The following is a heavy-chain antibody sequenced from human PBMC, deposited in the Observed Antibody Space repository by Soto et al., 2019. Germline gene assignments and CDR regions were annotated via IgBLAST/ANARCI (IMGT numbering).Heavy chain of an antibody. D-gene: IGHD3-10*01. V-gene: IGHV4-34*01. J-gene: IGHJ5*02. Sequence: SETLSLTCAVYGGSFSGYYWSWIRQPPGKGLEWIGEINHSGSTNYNPSLKSRVTISVDTSQNQCSLKLSSVTAADTAVYYCARVSMVRGATKPWGQGTLVTVSS. CDR2: INHSGST. CDR1: GGSFSGYY. CDR3: ARVSMVRGATKP.